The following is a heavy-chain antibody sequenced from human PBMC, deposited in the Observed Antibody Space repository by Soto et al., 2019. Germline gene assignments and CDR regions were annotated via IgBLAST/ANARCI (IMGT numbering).Heavy chain of an antibody. CDR2: IFSNCVP. V-gene: IGHV4-31*03. J-gene: IGHJ5*02. CDR3: TRSLWVGELLKYFDP. Sequence: QVQLQESGPGLVKPSQTLSLTCSVSGGAISGSNYYLNWIRQHPGRGLEWIGYIFSNCVPYYNPSLDSRVTISVDTPKNQFSLRLSSVTAAYTAVYYCTRSLWVGELLKYFDPWGQGTLVTVSS. D-gene: IGHD3-10*01. CDR1: GGAISGSNYY.